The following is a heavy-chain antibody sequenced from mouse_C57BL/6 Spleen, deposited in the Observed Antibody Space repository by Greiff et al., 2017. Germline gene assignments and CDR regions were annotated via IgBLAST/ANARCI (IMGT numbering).Heavy chain of an antibody. V-gene: IGHV10-1*01. CDR2: IRSKSNNYAT. CDR3: VRHPGAMDY. CDR1: GFSFNTYA. J-gene: IGHJ4*01. Sequence: EVQLVESGGGLVQPKGSLKLSCAASGFSFNTYAMNWVRQAPGKGLEWVARIRSKSNNYATYYADSVKDRFTISRDDSESMLYLQMNNVKTEDTAMYYCVRHPGAMDYWGQGTSVTVSS.